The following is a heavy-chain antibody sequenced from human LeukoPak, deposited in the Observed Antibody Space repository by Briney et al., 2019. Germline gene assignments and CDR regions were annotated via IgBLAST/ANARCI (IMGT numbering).Heavy chain of an antibody. D-gene: IGHD3-10*01. Sequence: SETLSLTCAVYGGSFSGYYWSWIRQPPGKGLEWIGEINHSGSTNYNPSLKSRVTISVDTSKNQFSLKLSFVTAADTAVYYCARNYYGSGLDYWGQGTLVTVSS. CDR3: ARNYYGSGLDY. J-gene: IGHJ4*02. V-gene: IGHV4-34*01. CDR2: INHSGST. CDR1: GGSFSGYY.